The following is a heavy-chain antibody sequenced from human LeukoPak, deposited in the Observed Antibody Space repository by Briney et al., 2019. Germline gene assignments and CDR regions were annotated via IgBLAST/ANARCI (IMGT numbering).Heavy chain of an antibody. CDR2: INTDTGNP. J-gene: IGHJ4*02. D-gene: IGHD2-2*02. CDR1: GYTFTSYG. V-gene: IGHV7-4-1*02. CDR3: ARTTAICSSTSCYRWGFDY. Sequence: APVKVSCKASGYTFTSYGISWVRQAPGQGLEWMGWINTDTGNPTYVQGFTGRFVFSLDTSVSTAYLQISSLKAEDTAVYYCARTTAICSSTSCYRWGFDYWGQGTLVTVSS.